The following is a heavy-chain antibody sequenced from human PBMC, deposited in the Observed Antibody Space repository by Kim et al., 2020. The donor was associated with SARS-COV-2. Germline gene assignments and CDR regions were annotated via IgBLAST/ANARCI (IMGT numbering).Heavy chain of an antibody. CDR2: IDPSDSYT. D-gene: IGHD2-15*01. Sequence: GESLKISCKGSGYSFTSYWISWVRQMPGKGLEWMGRIDPSDSYTNYSPSFQGHVTISADKSISTAYLQWSSLKASDTAMYYCARHGTYCSGGSCYSYFDYWGQGTLVTVSS. V-gene: IGHV5-10-1*01. CDR3: ARHGTYCSGGSCYSYFDY. CDR1: GYSFTSYW. J-gene: IGHJ4*02.